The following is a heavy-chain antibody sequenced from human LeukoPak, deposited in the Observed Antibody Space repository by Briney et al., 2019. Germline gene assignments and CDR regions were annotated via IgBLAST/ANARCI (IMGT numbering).Heavy chain of an antibody. J-gene: IGHJ6*02. CDR2: ISSSSSYI. CDR1: GFTFSSYS. D-gene: IGHD6-13*01. Sequence: GGSLRLSCAASGFTFSSYSMNWVRQAPGKGLEWVSSISSSSSYIYYADSVKGRFTISRDNAKNSLYLQMNSLRAEDTAVYYCARTYSSSWYECGMDVWGQGTTVTVSS. CDR3: ARTYSSSWYECGMDV. V-gene: IGHV3-21*01.